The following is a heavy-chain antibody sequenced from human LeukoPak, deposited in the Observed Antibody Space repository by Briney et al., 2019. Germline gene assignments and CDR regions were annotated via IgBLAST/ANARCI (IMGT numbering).Heavy chain of an antibody. CDR1: GFTFSSFA. CDR2: ISRSGGST. V-gene: IGHV3-23*01. J-gene: IGHJ4*02. CDR3: AKSNPSRWPPLDN. Sequence: GGSLRLSCAASGFTFSSFAMSWVRQAPRRGLEWVSTISRSGGSTYYTDSVKGRSSISRDNSKNTLYLQMNSLRAEDTAVYWCAKSNPSRWPPLDNWGQGTLVTVSS. D-gene: IGHD4-11*01.